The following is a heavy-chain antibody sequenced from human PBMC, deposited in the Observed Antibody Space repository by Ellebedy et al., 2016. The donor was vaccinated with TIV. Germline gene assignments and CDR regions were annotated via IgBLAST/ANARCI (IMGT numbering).Heavy chain of an antibody. D-gene: IGHD3-10*01. Sequence: PGGSLRLSCAASGFTFSDYDMSWVRQAPGKGPEWVSAINNSGACTYYGNSVKGRFTISRDNSKNTVYLQMNSLRAEDTALYYCRAYGSGSRRAFEHWGQGTLVTVSS. CDR3: RAYGSGSRRAFEH. J-gene: IGHJ4*02. V-gene: IGHV3-23*01. CDR2: INNSGACT. CDR1: GFTFSDYD.